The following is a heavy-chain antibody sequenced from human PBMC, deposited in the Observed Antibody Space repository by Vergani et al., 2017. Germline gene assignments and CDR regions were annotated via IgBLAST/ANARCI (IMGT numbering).Heavy chain of an antibody. D-gene: IGHD6-19*01. J-gene: IGHJ6*02. V-gene: IGHV3-64D*06. CDR1: GFTFSSYA. Sequence: EVQLVESGGGLVQPGGSLRLSCSASGFTFSSYAMHWVRQAPGKGLEYVSAISSNGGSTYYADSVKGRFTISRDNSKNTLYLQMSSLRAEDTAVYYCVKGPCGSSGWYGNYYYYYGMDVWGQGTTVTVSS. CDR3: VKGPCGSSGWYGNYYYYYGMDV. CDR2: ISSNGGST.